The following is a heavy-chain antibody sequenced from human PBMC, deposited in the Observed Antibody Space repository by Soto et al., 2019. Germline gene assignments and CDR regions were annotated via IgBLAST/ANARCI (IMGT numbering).Heavy chain of an antibody. V-gene: IGHV5-51*01. Sequence: ETLSLTCTVSGYSFTSYWIGWVRQMPGKGLEWMGIIYPGDSDTRYSPSFQGQVTISADKSISTAYLQWSSLKASDTAMYYCATPPGGGDNTFDYWGQGTLVTVSS. CDR2: IYPGDSDT. CDR1: GYSFTSYW. CDR3: ATPPGGGDNTFDY. J-gene: IGHJ4*02. D-gene: IGHD2-21*02.